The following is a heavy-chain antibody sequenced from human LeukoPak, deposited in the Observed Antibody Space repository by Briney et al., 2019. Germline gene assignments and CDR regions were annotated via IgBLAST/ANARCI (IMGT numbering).Heavy chain of an antibody. CDR2: ISYDGSNK. Sequence: GGSLRLSCAASGFTFSSYGMHWVRQAPGKGLEWVAVISYDGSNKYCADSVKGRFTISRDNSKNTLYLQMNSLRAEDTAVYYCAKAGDSSGWYVHYWGQGTLVTVSS. D-gene: IGHD6-19*01. J-gene: IGHJ4*02. V-gene: IGHV3-30*18. CDR3: AKAGDSSGWYVHY. CDR1: GFTFSSYG.